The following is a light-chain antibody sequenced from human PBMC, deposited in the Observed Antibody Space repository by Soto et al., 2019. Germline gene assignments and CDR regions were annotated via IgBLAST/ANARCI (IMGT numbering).Light chain of an antibody. CDR2: GAS. CDR1: QRVSFSS. J-gene: IGKJ4*01. CDR3: QQYGSSPLT. Sequence: EIVLTPSPGTLSLAPAERATLSCRASQRVSFSSLAWYQQKPGQTPRLLIYGASSRATGIPDRFSGSGSGTDFTFTISRLEPEDFAVYYCQQYGSSPLTFGGGTEVDI. V-gene: IGKV3-20*01.